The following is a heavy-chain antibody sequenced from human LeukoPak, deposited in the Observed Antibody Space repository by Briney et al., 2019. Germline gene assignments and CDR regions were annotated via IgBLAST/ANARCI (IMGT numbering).Heavy chain of an antibody. J-gene: IGHJ4*02. Sequence: GGSPRLSCAASGFTFSSYSMNWVRQAPGKGLEWVSFISSSTSYIYYAASLKGRFTISRDNAKNSLFLQMNSLRAEDTAVYYCATGGVGATSPLFIDYWGQGTLVTVSS. CDR1: GFTFSSYS. V-gene: IGHV3-21*01. CDR3: ATGGVGATSPLFIDY. D-gene: IGHD1-26*01. CDR2: ISSSTSYI.